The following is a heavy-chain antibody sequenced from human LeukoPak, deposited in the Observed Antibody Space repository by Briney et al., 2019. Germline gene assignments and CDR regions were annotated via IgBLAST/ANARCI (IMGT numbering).Heavy chain of an antibody. V-gene: IGHV4-61*01. D-gene: IGHD3-22*01. CDR2: IYYSGST. CDR1: GGSISSSSYY. CDR3: ARDRRTNYYDSSGYYDY. Sequence: SETLSLTCTVSGGSISSSSYYWGWTRQPPGKGLEWIGYIYYSGSTNYNPSLKSRVTISVDTSKNQFSLKLSSVTAADTAVYYCARDRRTNYYDSSGYYDYWGQGTLVTVSS. J-gene: IGHJ4*02.